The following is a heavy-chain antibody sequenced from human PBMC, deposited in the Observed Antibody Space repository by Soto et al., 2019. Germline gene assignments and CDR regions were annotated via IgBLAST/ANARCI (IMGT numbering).Heavy chain of an antibody. D-gene: IGHD3-22*01. Sequence: EVQLVESGGGLVQPGGSLRLSCAASGFTFSDHYMDWVRQAPGKGLEWVGRTRNKANSYTTEYAASVKGRFTISRDDSKNSLYLQMNSLKTEDTAVYYCARETYYYDSSRYYFYFDYWGQGTLVTVSS. J-gene: IGHJ4*02. CDR1: GFTFSDHY. CDR2: TRNKANSYTT. CDR3: ARETYYYDSSRYYFYFDY. V-gene: IGHV3-72*01.